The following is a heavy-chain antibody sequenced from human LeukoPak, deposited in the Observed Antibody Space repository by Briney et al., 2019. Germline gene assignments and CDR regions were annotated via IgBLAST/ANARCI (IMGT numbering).Heavy chain of an antibody. D-gene: IGHD1-1*01. CDR2: IYTGGST. CDR3: ATLDRFTDY. V-gene: IGHV3-53*01. Sequence: GGSMRLSCAASGFIFPDYWMHWVRQAPGKGLQWVSVIYTGGSTYYAGSVKGRFTISRDKSKNTLYLQMNNLRVDDTAVYYCATLDRFTDYWGQGTLVTVSS. CDR1: GFIFPDYW. J-gene: IGHJ4*02.